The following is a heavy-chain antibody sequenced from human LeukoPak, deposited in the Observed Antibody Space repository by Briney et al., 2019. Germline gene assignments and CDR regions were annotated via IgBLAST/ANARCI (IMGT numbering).Heavy chain of an antibody. CDR1: GGTFSSYA. CDR3: ARGGYCSGGSCSPYYFDY. D-gene: IGHD2-15*01. V-gene: IGHV1-69*05. Sequence: SVKVSCKASGGTFSSYAISWLRQAPGQGLEWMGRIIPIFGTANYAQKFQGRVTITTDESTSTAYMELSSLRSEDTAVYYCARGGYCSGGSCSPYYFDYWGQGTLVTVSS. CDR2: IIPIFGTA. J-gene: IGHJ4*02.